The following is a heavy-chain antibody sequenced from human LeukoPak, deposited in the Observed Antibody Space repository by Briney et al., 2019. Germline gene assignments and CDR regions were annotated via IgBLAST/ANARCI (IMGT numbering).Heavy chain of an antibody. CDR3: ARGATVTTYYYYMDV. J-gene: IGHJ6*03. V-gene: IGHV3-7*04. Sequence: GGSPRLSCVVSGFSFSDCWMSWVRQAPGKGLEWVAIIKGDGSERYDVGSVRGRFTISRDNVKNSLYLQMNSLRAEDTAVYYCARGATVTTYYYYMDVWGKGTTVTVSS. D-gene: IGHD4-17*01. CDR2: IKGDGSER. CDR1: GFSFSDCW.